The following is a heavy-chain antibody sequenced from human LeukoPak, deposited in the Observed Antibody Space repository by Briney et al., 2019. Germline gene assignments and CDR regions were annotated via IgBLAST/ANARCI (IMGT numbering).Heavy chain of an antibody. CDR3: ARPIAVAGQGYYYYGMDV. D-gene: IGHD6-19*01. V-gene: IGHV1-8*01. CDR2: MNPNSGNT. J-gene: IGHJ6*02. CDR1: GYTFTSYD. Sequence: GASVKVSCKASGYTFTSYDINWVRQATGQGLEWTGWMNPNSGNTGYAQKFQGRVTMTRNTSISTAYMELSSLRSEDTAVYYCARPIAVAGQGYYYYGMDVWGQGTTVTVSS.